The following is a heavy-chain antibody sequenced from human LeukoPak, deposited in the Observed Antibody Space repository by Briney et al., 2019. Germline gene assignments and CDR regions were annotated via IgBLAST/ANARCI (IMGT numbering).Heavy chain of an antibody. J-gene: IGHJ4*02. Sequence: PGGSLRLSCAASRFTFRSYAMSWVRQAPGKGVEWVSAITASGGSTYYADSVKGRFTISRDNSKNTLYLQMNSLRAEDTAVYYCAKDLSAFDHWGQGTLVTVSS. CDR2: ITASGGST. V-gene: IGHV3-23*01. CDR1: RFTFRSYA. CDR3: AKDLSAFDH.